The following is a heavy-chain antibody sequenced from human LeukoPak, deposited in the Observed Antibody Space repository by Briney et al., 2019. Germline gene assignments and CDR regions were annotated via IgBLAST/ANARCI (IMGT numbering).Heavy chain of an antibody. CDR3: ARVLWDCSSTSYYRGGNYYYYYYGMDV. J-gene: IGHJ6*02. V-gene: IGHV4-4*07. D-gene: IGHD2-2*02. CDR1: GGSISSYY. Sequence: SETLSLTCTVSGGSISSYYWSWIRQPAGKGLEWIGRIYTSGSTNYNPSLKSRVTMSVDTSKNQFSLKLSSVTAADTAVYYCARVLWDCSSTSYYRGGNYYYYYYGMDVWGQGTTVTVSS. CDR2: IYTSGST.